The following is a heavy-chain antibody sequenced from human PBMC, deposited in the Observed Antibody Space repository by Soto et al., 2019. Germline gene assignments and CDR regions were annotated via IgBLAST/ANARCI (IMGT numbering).Heavy chain of an antibody. D-gene: IGHD6-13*01. CDR3: ANVVGGRSWYDY. Sequence: GSLRLSCAAAGFTVSSYAMSWVRQAPGKGLEWVSAISGSGGSTYYADSVKGRFTISRDNSKNTLYLQMNSLRAEDTAVYYCANVVGGRSWYDYWGQGTLVTVSS. V-gene: IGHV3-23*01. J-gene: IGHJ4*02. CDR2: ISGSGGST. CDR1: GFTVSSYA.